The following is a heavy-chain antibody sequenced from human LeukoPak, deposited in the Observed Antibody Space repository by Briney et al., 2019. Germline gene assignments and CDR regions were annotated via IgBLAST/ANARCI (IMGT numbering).Heavy chain of an antibody. CDR2: ISGSGGST. V-gene: IGHV3-23*01. CDR1: GFTFSNYA. D-gene: IGHD6-19*01. Sequence: GGSLRLSCAASGFTFSNYAMSWVRQAPGKGLEWVSVISGSGGSTYYADSVKGRFTISRDNSKNTLYLQMNSLRAEDTAVYYCARAPGSGWYSYPDGGFDYWGQGTLVTVSS. CDR3: ARAPGSGWYSYPDGGFDY. J-gene: IGHJ4*02.